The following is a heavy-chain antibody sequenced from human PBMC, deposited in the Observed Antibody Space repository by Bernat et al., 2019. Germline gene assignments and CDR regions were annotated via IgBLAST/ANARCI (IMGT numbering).Heavy chain of an antibody. CDR2: IYYSGST. J-gene: IGHJ2*01. V-gene: IGHV4-31*03. Sequence: QVQLQESGPGLVKPSQTLSLTCTVSGGSISSGGYYWSWIRQHPGKGLEWIGYIYYSGSTYYNPSLNSRVTISVDTSKNQFSLKLSSVTAADTAVYYCARDLGYSYTPHNWYFDLWGRGTLVTVSS. D-gene: IGHD5-18*01. CDR1: GGSISSGGYY. CDR3: ARDLGYSYTPHNWYFDL.